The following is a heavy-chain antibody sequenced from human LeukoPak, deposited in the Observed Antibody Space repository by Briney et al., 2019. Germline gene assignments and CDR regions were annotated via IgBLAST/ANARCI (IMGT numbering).Heavy chain of an antibody. V-gene: IGHV3-23*01. CDR2: ASGSGGST. Sequence: GGSLRLSCAASGFSVSGKFMSWVRQAPGKGLEWVSAASGSGGSTYYADSVKGRFTISRDNSKNTLYLQMNSLRAEDTAVYYCAKDLGSVVTPPSLDYWGQGTLVTVSS. J-gene: IGHJ4*02. CDR1: GFSVSGKF. CDR3: AKDLGSVVTPPSLDY. D-gene: IGHD4-23*01.